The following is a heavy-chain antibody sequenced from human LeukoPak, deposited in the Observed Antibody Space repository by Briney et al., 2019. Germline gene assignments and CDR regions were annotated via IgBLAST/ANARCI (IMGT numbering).Heavy chain of an antibody. CDR2: IRSKANSYAT. J-gene: IGHJ4*02. V-gene: IGHV3-73*01. Sequence: PGGSLRLSCAASGFTFSGSAMHWVRQASGKGLEWVGRIRSKANSYATAYAASVKGRFTVSRDDSKNTAYLQMNSLKTEDTAVYYCMGIFGVVGDYWGQGTLVTVSS. CDR1: GFTFSGSA. D-gene: IGHD3-3*01. CDR3: MGIFGVVGDY.